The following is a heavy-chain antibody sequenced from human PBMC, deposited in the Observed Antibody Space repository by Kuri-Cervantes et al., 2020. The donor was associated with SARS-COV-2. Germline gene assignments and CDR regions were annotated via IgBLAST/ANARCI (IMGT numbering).Heavy chain of an antibody. D-gene: IGHD6-25*01. V-gene: IGHV3-15*07. CDR2: IKSKTDGGTT. CDR1: GFTFSNAW. J-gene: IGHJ6*02. Sequence: GGSLRLSCAASGFTFSNAWMNWVRQAPGKGLEWVGRIKSKTDGGTTDYAAPVKGRFTISRDDSKNTLYLQMNSLKTEDTAVYYCTTDPWLDSSGHYGMDVWGQGTTVTVSS. CDR3: TTDPWLDSSGHYGMDV.